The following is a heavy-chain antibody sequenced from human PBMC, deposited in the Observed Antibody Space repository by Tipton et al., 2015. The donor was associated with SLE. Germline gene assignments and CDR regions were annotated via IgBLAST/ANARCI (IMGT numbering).Heavy chain of an antibody. Sequence: TLSLTCAVSGYSISSGYFWGWIRQPPGKGLEWIGSTYHSGITYHNPSLKSRVTISVDTSKNQFSLKLRSVTAADTAVYYCVGAYSSGWYGMDVWGQGTTVTVSS. J-gene: IGHJ6*02. V-gene: IGHV4-38-2*01. D-gene: IGHD6-19*01. CDR3: VGAYSSGWYGMDV. CDR1: GYSISSGYF. CDR2: TYHSGIT.